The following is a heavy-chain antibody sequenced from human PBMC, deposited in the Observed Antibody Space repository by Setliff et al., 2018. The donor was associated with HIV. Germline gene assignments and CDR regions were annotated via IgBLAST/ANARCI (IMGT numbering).Heavy chain of an antibody. D-gene: IGHD2-8*01. Sequence: SVTLSLTSAVYGGSLTNYYWSWIRQSPGKGLEWIGEITDDGTATYTSSLKSRVTISLDTSKKQLSLKVTSVTAADTAIYYCARGRSCESDWCWLYYNYYYGMDVWAQGTAVTVSS. V-gene: IGHV4-34*01. J-gene: IGHJ6*02. CDR2: ITDDGTA. CDR1: GGSLTNYY. CDR3: ARGRSCESDWCWLYYNYYYGMDV.